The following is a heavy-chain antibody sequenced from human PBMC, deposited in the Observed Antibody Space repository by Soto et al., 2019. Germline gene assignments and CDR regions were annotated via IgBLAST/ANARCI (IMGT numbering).Heavy chain of an antibody. Sequence: QVQLQESGPGLVKPSETLSLTCTVSGGSISSYYWSWIRQPPGKGLEWIGYIYYSGSTNYNPSLKSRVTISVDTSKNQFSLKLSSVTAADTAVYYCARQGYGSGSFNSWGQGTLVTVSS. J-gene: IGHJ4*02. CDR3: ARQGYGSGSFNS. CDR2: IYYSGST. CDR1: GGSISSYY. V-gene: IGHV4-59*08. D-gene: IGHD3-10*01.